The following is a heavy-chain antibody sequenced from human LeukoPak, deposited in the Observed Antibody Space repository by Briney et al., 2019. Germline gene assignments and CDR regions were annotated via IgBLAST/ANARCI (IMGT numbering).Heavy chain of an antibody. CDR3: AREAAWGNWYFDH. V-gene: IGHV1-2*02. CDR1: GYTFTGYY. Sequence: GASVKVSCKASGYTFTGYYMHWVRQAPGQGLEWMGWINPNSGGTNYAQKFQGRVTMTRDTSISTAYMELSRLRSDDTAVYYCAREAAWGNWYFDHWGRGTLVTVSS. J-gene: IGHJ2*01. CDR2: INPNSGGT. D-gene: IGHD3-16*01.